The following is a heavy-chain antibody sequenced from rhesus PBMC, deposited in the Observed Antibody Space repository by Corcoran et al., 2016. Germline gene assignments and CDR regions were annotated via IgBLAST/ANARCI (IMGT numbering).Heavy chain of an antibody. Sequence: QVQLQESGPGLVKPSETLSLTCVVSGCSISSNYWNWLRQPPGKGLEGIGRIYGGSGSTSYNPSLTSRVTIATDTSKNQFSLKLSAVTAADTAMYYCASAYGLDSWGQGVVVTVSS. V-gene: IGHV4-147*01. CDR3: ASAYGLDS. J-gene: IGHJ6*01. CDR2: IYGGSGST. CDR1: GCSISSNY.